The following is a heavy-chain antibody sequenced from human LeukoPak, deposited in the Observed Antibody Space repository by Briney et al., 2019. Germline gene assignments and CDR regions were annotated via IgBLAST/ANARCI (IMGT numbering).Heavy chain of an antibody. Sequence: GASVKVSCKASGYTFTSYYMHWVRQAPGQGLEWMGGIIPIFGTANYAQKFQGRVTITADESTSTAYMELSSLRSEDTAVYYCARVSITGTILDAFDIWGQGTMVTVSS. CDR1: GYTFTSYY. CDR3: ARVSITGTILDAFDI. J-gene: IGHJ3*02. CDR2: IIPIFGTA. D-gene: IGHD1-20*01. V-gene: IGHV1-69*13.